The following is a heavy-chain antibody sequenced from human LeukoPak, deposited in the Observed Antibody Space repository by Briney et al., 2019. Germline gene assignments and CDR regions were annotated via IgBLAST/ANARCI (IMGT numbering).Heavy chain of an antibody. V-gene: IGHV3-64*01. Sequence: GGSLRLSCAASGFTFSSYAMHWVRQAPGKGPEYVSAISSNGGSTYYANSVKGRFTISRDNSKNTLYLQMGSLRAEDMAVYYCARVGSWDAFDIRGQGTMVTVSS. D-gene: IGHD1-26*01. CDR1: GFTFSSYA. CDR3: ARVGSWDAFDI. J-gene: IGHJ3*02. CDR2: ISSNGGST.